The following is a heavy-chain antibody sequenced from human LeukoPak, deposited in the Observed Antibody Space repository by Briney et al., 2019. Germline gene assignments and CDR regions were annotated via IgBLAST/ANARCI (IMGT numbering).Heavy chain of an antibody. CDR2: IYYSGST. CDR1: GGSISSSSYY. Sequence: SETLSLTCTVSGGSISSSSYYWGWIRQPPGKGLEWIGSIYYSGSTNYNPSLKSRVTISVDTSKNQFSLRLSSVTAADTAVYYCARVGLTGDSRFDYWGQGTLVTVSS. CDR3: ARVGLTGDSRFDY. D-gene: IGHD7-27*01. V-gene: IGHV4-39*07. J-gene: IGHJ4*02.